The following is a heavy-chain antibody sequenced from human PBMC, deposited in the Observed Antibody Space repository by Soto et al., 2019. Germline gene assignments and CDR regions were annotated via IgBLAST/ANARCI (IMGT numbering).Heavy chain of an antibody. V-gene: IGHV3-23*01. D-gene: IGHD2-2*01. CDR2: ISGSGGST. CDR3: AKDLGYCSSTSCYFIVGFDY. J-gene: IGHJ4*02. Sequence: HPGGSLRLSCAASGFTFSSYAMSWVRQAPGKGLEWVSAISGSGGSTYYADSVKGRFTISRDNSKNTLYLQMNSLRAEDTAVYYYAKDLGYCSSTSCYFIVGFDYWGQGTLVTISS. CDR1: GFTFSSYA.